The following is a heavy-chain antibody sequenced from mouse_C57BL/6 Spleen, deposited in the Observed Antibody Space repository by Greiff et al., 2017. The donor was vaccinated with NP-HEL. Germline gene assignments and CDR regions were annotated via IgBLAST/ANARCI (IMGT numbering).Heavy chain of an antibody. D-gene: IGHD2-12*01. CDR2: ISDGGSYT. J-gene: IGHJ2*01. V-gene: IGHV5-4*01. CDR1: GFTFSSYA. Sequence: EVQLVESGGGLVKPGASLKLSCAASGFTFSSYAMSWVRQTPEKRLEWVATISDGGSYTYYLDNVKGRFTFSIDNAKNNLYLQVSHLKSEDAAMYYCGRGGYCNDVEYWGQGTTLTVSA. CDR3: GRGGYCNDVEY.